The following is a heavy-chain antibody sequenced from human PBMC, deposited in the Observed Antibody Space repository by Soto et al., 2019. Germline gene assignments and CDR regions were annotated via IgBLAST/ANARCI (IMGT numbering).Heavy chain of an antibody. Sequence: QVQLVQSGAEVKKPGSSVKVSCKASGGPFSNYAINWVRQAPGLGLEWMGGIIPFFGKADFAQRFQGRVTITADKSTNTAYMELSSLRSDDTAVYCCARSALPAAINNWFDPWGQGTLVTVSS. CDR2: IIPFFGKA. V-gene: IGHV1-69*06. D-gene: IGHD2-2*01. CDR1: GGPFSNYA. J-gene: IGHJ5*02. CDR3: ARSALPAAINNWFDP.